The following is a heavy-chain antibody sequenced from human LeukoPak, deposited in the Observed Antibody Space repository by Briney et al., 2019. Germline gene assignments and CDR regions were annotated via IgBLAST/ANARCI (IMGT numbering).Heavy chain of an antibody. Sequence: SETLSLTCTVSGGSISSYYWTWIRQPPGKGLEWVGYIFYSGGSNYNPSLKSRVTISVDTSKTHFSLKLSSVTAADTAVYYCARLGSTFAIWGQGTMVTVSS. CDR3: ARLGSTFAI. J-gene: IGHJ3*02. CDR1: GGSISSYY. CDR2: IFYSGGS. D-gene: IGHD2-2*01. V-gene: IGHV4-59*08.